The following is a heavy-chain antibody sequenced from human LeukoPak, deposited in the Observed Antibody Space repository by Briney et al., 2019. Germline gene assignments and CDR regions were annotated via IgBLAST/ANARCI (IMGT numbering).Heavy chain of an antibody. CDR1: GFTFSSYA. V-gene: IGHV3-23*01. CDR3: AKVREMATIPRFDP. Sequence: GGSLRLSCAASGFTFSSYAMSWVRQAPGKGLEWVSAISGSGGSTYYADSVKGRFTISRDNSKNTLYLQMNSLRAEDTAVCYCAKVREMATIPRFDPWGQGTLVTVSS. CDR2: ISGSGGST. J-gene: IGHJ5*02. D-gene: IGHD5-24*01.